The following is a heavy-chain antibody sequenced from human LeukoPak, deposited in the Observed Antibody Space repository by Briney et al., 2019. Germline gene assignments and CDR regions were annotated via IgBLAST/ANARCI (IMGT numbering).Heavy chain of an antibody. Sequence: GGSLRLSCAASGFTFSNYGMHWVRQAPGKGLEWVAFIRYDGSNKYYADSVKGRFAISRDNSKNTVYLQMNSLRAEDTAVYYCVGGDYWGQGTLVTVSS. CDR2: IRYDGSNK. V-gene: IGHV3-30*02. J-gene: IGHJ4*02. CDR3: VGGDY. CDR1: GFTFSNYG.